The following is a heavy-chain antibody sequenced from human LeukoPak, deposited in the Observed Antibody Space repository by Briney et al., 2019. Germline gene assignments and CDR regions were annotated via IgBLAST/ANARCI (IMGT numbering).Heavy chain of an antibody. CDR1: SGSINNYY. D-gene: IGHD5-24*01. CDR3: ATGDGYNSFDY. J-gene: IGHJ4*02. Sequence: SETLSLTCTVSSGSINNYYWSWIRQPPGKGLEWIGYIYYSGSTNSNPSLKSRVTISVDTSKNQFSLKLSSVTAADTAVYYCATGDGYNSFDYWGQGTLVTVSS. CDR2: IYYSGST. V-gene: IGHV4-59*12.